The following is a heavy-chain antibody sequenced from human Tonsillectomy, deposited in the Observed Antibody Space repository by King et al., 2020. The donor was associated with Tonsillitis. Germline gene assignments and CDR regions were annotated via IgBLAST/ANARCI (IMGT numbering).Heavy chain of an antibody. D-gene: IGHD6-19*01. V-gene: IGHV3-9*01. CDR1: GFTFHDYA. CDR2: IAWNSGST. CDR3: AKAPTRYSSVLPTSYFDS. Sequence: VQLVESGGGLGQPGRSLRLSCAASGFTFHDYAMHWVRQAPGKGLEWVSQIAWNSGSTAYADSVKGRFTISRDNAKNSLYLQMNSLRAEDTALYYCAKAPTRYSSVLPTSYFDSWGQGTLLTVSS. J-gene: IGHJ4*02.